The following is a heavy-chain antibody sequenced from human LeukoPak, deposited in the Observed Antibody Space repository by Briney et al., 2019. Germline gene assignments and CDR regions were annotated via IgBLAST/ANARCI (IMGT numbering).Heavy chain of an antibody. CDR2: ISANNGHT. CDR1: GYIFTSYG. Sequence: ASVKVSCKASGYIFTSYGLSWVRQAPGQGLEWMGWISANNGHTHYAQKFQGRLTITRDMSTRAVDMELRSLRSDDTAVYYCARDMRHYRYYESDEYYFNFEYWGQGTLVTVSS. J-gene: IGHJ4*02. D-gene: IGHD3-22*01. V-gene: IGHV1-18*01. CDR3: ARDMRHYRYYESDEYYFNFEY.